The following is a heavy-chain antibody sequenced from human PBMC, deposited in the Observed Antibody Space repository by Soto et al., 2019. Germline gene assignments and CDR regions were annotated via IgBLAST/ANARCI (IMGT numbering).Heavy chain of an antibody. D-gene: IGHD3-10*01. CDR3: AKEGKYYGSGSHTDYYGMDV. Sequence: EVQLLESGGGLVQPGGSLRLSCAASGFTFSSYAMSWVRQAPGKGLEWVSAISGSGGSTYYADSVKGRFTISRDNSKNTLYLQMNSLRAEDKAVYYCAKEGKYYGSGSHTDYYGMDVWGQGTTVTVSS. CDR1: GFTFSSYA. V-gene: IGHV3-23*01. CDR2: ISGSGGST. J-gene: IGHJ6*02.